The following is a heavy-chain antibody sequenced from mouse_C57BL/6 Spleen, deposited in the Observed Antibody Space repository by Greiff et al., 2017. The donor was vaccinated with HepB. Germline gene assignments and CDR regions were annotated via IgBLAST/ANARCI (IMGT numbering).Heavy chain of an antibody. CDR3: AREGTVVATKGYYYAMDY. CDR1: GYAFSSSW. D-gene: IGHD1-1*01. Sequence: VQLQESGPELVKPGASVKISCKASGYAFSSSWMNWVKQRPGKGLEWIGRIYPGDGDTNYNGKFKGKATLTADKSSSTAYMQLSSLTSEDSAVYFCAREGTVVATKGYYYAMDYWGQGTSVTVSS. J-gene: IGHJ4*01. V-gene: IGHV1-82*01. CDR2: IYPGDGDT.